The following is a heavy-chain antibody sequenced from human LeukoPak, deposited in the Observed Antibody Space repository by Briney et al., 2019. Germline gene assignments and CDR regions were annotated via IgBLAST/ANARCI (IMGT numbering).Heavy chain of an antibody. CDR3: AVAAYDYVWGSYPPDY. Sequence: ASVKVSCKASGYTFTSYAIHWVRQAPGQRLEWMGWISAGNGNTKYSQNFQGRVTFIGNTSATTAFMELSSLRSEDAAVYYCAVAAYDYVWGSYPPDYWGQGTLVTVSS. CDR2: ISAGNGNT. V-gene: IGHV1-3*01. J-gene: IGHJ4*02. D-gene: IGHD3-16*01. CDR1: GYTFTSYA.